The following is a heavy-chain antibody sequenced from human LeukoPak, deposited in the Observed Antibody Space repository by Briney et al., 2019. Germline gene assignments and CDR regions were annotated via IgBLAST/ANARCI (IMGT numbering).Heavy chain of an antibody. D-gene: IGHD3-22*01. V-gene: IGHV3-23*01. Sequence: GGSLGLSCAASGFTFSSYAMSWVRQAPGKGLEWVSAISGSGGSTYYADSVKGRFTISRDNSKNTLYLQMNSLRAEDTAVYYCAKERRVYDSSGYYDYWGQGTLVTVSS. CDR3: AKERRVYDSSGYYDY. CDR1: GFTFSSYA. CDR2: ISGSGGST. J-gene: IGHJ4*02.